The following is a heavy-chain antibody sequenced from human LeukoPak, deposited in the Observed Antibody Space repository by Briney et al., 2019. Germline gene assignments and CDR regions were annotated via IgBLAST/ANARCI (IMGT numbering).Heavy chain of an antibody. CDR1: SGSFSGYY. Sequence: SETLSLTCAVYSGSFSGYYWTWIRQPPGKGLEWIGVIFHSGSTNYNPSLKSRVTISVDTSKNQFSLKLSSVTAADTAVYYCARQTSSYYYYMDVWGKGTTVTISS. V-gene: IGHV4-34*12. J-gene: IGHJ6*03. CDR2: IFHSGST. CDR3: ARQTSSYYYYMDV.